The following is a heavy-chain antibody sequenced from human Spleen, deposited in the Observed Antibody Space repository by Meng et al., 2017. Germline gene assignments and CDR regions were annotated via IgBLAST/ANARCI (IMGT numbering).Heavy chain of an antibody. CDR2: IYYIGNT. J-gene: IGHJ4*02. Sequence: SETLSLTCTVSGGSISSSSYYWGWIRQPPGKGLEWIGSIYYIGNTYYNPSLKSRVTISVDTSKNQFSLKLSSVTAADTAVYYCARGMYYYGSGSYSYYFDYWGQGTLVTVSS. V-gene: IGHV4-39*07. D-gene: IGHD3-10*01. CDR3: ARGMYYYGSGSYSYYFDY. CDR1: GGSISSSSYY.